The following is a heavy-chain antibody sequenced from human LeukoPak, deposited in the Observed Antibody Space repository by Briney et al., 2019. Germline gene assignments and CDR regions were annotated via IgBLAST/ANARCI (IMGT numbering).Heavy chain of an antibody. CDR1: GGSISSGGYY. CDR2: IYYSGST. D-gene: IGHD6-13*01. V-gene: IGHV4-31*03. CDR3: ATRIGNSSSWTLYYFDY. Sequence: PSQTLSLTCTVSGGSISSGGYYWSWIRQHPGKGLEWIGYIYYSGSTYYNPSLKSRVTISVDTSKNQFSLKLSSVTAADTAVYYCATRIGNSSSWTLYYFDYWGQGTLVTVSS. J-gene: IGHJ4*02.